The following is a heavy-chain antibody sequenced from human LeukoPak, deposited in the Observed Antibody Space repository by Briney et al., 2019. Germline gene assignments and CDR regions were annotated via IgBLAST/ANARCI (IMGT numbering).Heavy chain of an antibody. CDR3: ASWSGYYLYFDY. V-gene: IGHV4-39*07. CDR2: IYDSGST. Sequence: SETLSLTCTVSGGSIRSSYYYWGWIRQPPGKGLEWIGSIYDSGSTNYNPSLKSRVTISVDTSKNQFSLKLSSVTAADTAVYYCASWSGYYLYFDYWGQGTLVTVSS. D-gene: IGHD3-3*01. J-gene: IGHJ4*02. CDR1: GGSIRSSYYY.